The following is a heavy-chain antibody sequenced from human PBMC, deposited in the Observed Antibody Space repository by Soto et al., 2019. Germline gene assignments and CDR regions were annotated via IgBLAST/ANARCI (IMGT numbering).Heavy chain of an antibody. J-gene: IGHJ4*02. D-gene: IGHD2-21*02. CDR1: GDSFRSSHYF. CDR3: ARQRLLRLKPDFDI. Sequence: VSGDSFRSSHYFWGWVRQSPGKGLEWIGSMYYSGSSYYNPSLKSRVAISVDTSRNQFSLKLRSVTAADTAVYFCARQRLLRLKPDFDIWGQGTLVTVSS. CDR2: MYYSGSS. V-gene: IGHV4-39*01.